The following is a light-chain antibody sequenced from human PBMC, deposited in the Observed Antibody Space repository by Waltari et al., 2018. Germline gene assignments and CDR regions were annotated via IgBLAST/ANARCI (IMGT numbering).Light chain of an antibody. Sequence: DIVLTQSPDSLAVSLGERATITCDSSQSVLNTSNNKNYLTWYQQKPGQPPKFRISWASTRESGVPDRFSGSGSGTDFTLTISSLQAEDVAVYFCQQHFTIPLTFGGGTRVEIK. CDR1: QSVLNTSNNKNY. V-gene: IGKV4-1*01. CDR3: QQHFTIPLT. CDR2: WAS. J-gene: IGKJ4*01.